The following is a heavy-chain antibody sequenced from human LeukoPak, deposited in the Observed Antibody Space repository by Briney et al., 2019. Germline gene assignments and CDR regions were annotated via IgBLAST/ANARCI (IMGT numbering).Heavy chain of an antibody. CDR3: ARGLGSSPF. Sequence: SETLSLTCTVSGGSISSYYWSWIRQPPGKGLEWIGYIYYSGSTNYNPSLKSRVTISVDTSKNQFSLKLSSVTAADTAVYYCARGLGSSPFWGQGTLVTVS. D-gene: IGHD6-13*01. CDR2: IYYSGST. CDR1: GGSISSYY. V-gene: IGHV4-59*01. J-gene: IGHJ4*02.